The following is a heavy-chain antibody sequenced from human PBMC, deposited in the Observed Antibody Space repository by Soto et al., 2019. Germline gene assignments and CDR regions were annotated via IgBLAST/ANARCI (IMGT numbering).Heavy chain of an antibody. CDR2: IYYTGST. CDR1: GCSISSNY. Sequence: XETLSLTCTVSGCSISSNYWTWIRQSPGKGLEWIGYIYYTGSTKYNPSLKSRVTISLDTSKNQFSLRLTSVTSADTAVYYCAREAVTGLLGAFDIWGQGTVVTVSS. D-gene: IGHD6-19*01. J-gene: IGHJ3*02. CDR3: AREAVTGLLGAFDI. V-gene: IGHV4-59*01.